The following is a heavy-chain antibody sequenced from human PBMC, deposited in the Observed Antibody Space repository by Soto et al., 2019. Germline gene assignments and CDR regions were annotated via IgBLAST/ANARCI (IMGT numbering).Heavy chain of an antibody. D-gene: IGHD3-10*01. J-gene: IGHJ5*02. V-gene: IGHV4-28*01. CDR2: IYYSGST. Sequence: SETLSLTCAVSGYSISSSNWWGWIRQPPGKGLEWIGYIYYSGSTYYNPSLKSRVTMSVDTSKNQFSLKLSSVTAVDTAVYYCARKGDRGSGSFDPWGQGTLVTVSS. CDR1: GYSISSSNW. CDR3: ARKGDRGSGSFDP.